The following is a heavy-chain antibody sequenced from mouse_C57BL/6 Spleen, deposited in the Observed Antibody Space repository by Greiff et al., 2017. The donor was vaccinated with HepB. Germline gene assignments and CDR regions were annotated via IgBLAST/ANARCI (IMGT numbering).Heavy chain of an antibody. CDR2: IDPSDSET. V-gene: IGHV1-52*01. Sequence: QVQLKQPGAELVRPGSSVKLSCKASGYTFTSYWMHWVKQRPIPGLEWIGNIDPSDSETHYNQKFKDKATLTVDKSSITAYMQISSLTSEYSAFYYCARGTYSNSAWFAYWGQGTLVTVSA. J-gene: IGHJ3*01. D-gene: IGHD2-5*01. CDR1: GYTFTSYW. CDR3: ARGTYSNSAWFAY.